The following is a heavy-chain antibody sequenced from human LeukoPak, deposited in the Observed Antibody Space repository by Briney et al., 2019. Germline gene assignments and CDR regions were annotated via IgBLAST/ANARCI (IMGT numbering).Heavy chain of an antibody. J-gene: IGHJ4*02. D-gene: IGHD3-10*01. CDR2: ISGSGGST. CDR1: GFTFTNYA. CDR3: AKNYGSGSYYNFDY. Sequence: PGGSLRLSCAASGFTFTNYAMSWVRQAPGKGLEWVSAISGSGGSTYHADSVKGRFTISRDNSKNTLYLQMSSLRAEDTAVYYCAKNYGSGSYYNFDYWGQGTLVTVSS. V-gene: IGHV3-23*01.